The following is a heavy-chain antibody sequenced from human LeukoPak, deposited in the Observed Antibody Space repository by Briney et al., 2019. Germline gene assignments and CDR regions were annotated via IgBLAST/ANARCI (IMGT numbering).Heavy chain of an antibody. Sequence: GRSLRLSCAASGFTFSSYGMHWVRQAPGKGLEWVAVIWYDGSNKYYADSVKGRFTISRDNSKNTLYLQMNSLRAEDTAVYYCAKDLTTTFIVYWGQGTLVTVSS. D-gene: IGHD3-16*02. CDR2: IWYDGSNK. J-gene: IGHJ4*02. CDR3: AKDLTTTFIVY. CDR1: GFTFSSYG. V-gene: IGHV3-33*06.